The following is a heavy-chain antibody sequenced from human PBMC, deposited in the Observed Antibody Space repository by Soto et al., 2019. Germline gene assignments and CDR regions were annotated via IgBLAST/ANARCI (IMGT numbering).Heavy chain of an antibody. Sequence: EVQLVESGGGLVQPGGSLRLSCAASGFTFSSFWMSWVRQAPGKGLEWVANIKQDGSETRYVDSVKGRFTISRDNAKNSLYLQSDSLRAEDTAVYYCAGSSGWLDYYWGQGILVTVSS. CDR3: AGSSGWLDYY. V-gene: IGHV3-7*04. CDR2: IKQDGSET. D-gene: IGHD3-22*01. J-gene: IGHJ4*02. CDR1: GFTFSSFW.